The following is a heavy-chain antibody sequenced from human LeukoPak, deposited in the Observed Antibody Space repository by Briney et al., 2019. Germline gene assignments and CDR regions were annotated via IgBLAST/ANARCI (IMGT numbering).Heavy chain of an antibody. J-gene: IGHJ6*02. CDR2: IVYSGTT. Sequence: SETLSLTCTVSGGSISSSSYYWGWIRQPPGKGLEWIGSIVYSGTTFYNPSLKSRVIISIDTSKSQFSLRLSSVTAADTALYYCVRLNYRYGMDVWGQGTTVTVSS. V-gene: IGHV4-39*07. D-gene: IGHD5-24*01. CDR1: GGSISSSSYY. CDR3: VRLNYRYGMDV.